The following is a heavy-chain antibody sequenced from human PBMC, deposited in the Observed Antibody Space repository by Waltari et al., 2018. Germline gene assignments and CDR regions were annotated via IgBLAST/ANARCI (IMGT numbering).Heavy chain of an antibody. D-gene: IGHD7-27*01. Sequence: EVQLVESGGGLVQPGRSLRLSCAASGSTLDDYTMHWARQAPGKGLEWVSAITWNSDLIDYAGSVRGRFTISRDNAKNSLYLQMNSLRAEDTALYYCTKGNWGSAFDIWGQGTMVAVSS. V-gene: IGHV3-9*01. J-gene: IGHJ3*02. CDR3: TKGNWGSAFDI. CDR1: GSTLDDYT. CDR2: ITWNSDLI.